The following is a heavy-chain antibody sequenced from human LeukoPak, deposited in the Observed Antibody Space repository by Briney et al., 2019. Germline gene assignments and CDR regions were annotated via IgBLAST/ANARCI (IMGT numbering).Heavy chain of an antibody. CDR2: IYYSGST. CDR3: ARYPLDDAFDI. V-gene: IGHV4-38-2*01. CDR1: GFTFSSYG. D-gene: IGHD3-3*01. Sequence: GSLRLSCAASGFTFSSYGMSWVRQDPGKGLEWIGSIYYSGSTNYNPSLKSRVTISVDTSKNQFSLKLSSVTAADTAVYYCARYPLDDAFDIWGQGTMVTVSS. J-gene: IGHJ3*02.